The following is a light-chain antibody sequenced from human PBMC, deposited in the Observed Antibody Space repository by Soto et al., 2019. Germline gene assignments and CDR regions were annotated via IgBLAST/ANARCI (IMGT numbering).Light chain of an antibody. CDR2: DVS. CDR3: SSYTSSSTLV. V-gene: IGLV2-14*01. Sequence: QSALTQPAPVSGSPGQSITISCTGTSSDVGGYNYVSWYQQHPGKAPKLMIYDVSNRPSGVFNRFSGSKSGNTASLTISGLQAEDEADYYCSSYTSSSTLVFGTGTKVTVL. CDR1: SSDVGGYNY. J-gene: IGLJ1*01.